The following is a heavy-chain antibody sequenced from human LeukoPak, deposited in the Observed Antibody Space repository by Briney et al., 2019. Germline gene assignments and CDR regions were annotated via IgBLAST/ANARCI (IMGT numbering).Heavy chain of an antibody. CDR3: ARHVTISGPYDASDI. V-gene: IGHV4-61*05. CDR1: GGSITSSNYY. D-gene: IGHD5-24*01. CDR2: IYYSGGT. J-gene: IGHJ3*02. Sequence: SETLSLTCTVSGGSITSSNYYWGWIRQPPGKGLEWIGYIYYSGGTDYNPSLKSRVTISVDTSKNQFSLKLRSVTAADTAVYYCARHVTISGPYDASDIWGQGTMVTVSP.